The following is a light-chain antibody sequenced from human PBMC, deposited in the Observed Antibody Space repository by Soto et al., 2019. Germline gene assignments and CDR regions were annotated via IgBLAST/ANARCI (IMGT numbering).Light chain of an antibody. J-gene: IGKJ1*01. CDR3: QHYNSYSEA. CDR1: QGISSY. CDR2: KAS. V-gene: IGKV1-5*03. Sequence: DIQITQSPSTLSGSVGDRVTITCRASQGISSYLAWYQQKPGKAPKLLIYKASTLKSGVPSRFSGSGSGTEFTLTISSLQPDDFATYYCQHYNSYSEAFGQGTKVDIK.